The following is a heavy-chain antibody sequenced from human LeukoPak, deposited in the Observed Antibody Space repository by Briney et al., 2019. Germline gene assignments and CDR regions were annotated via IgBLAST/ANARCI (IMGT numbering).Heavy chain of an antibody. CDR3: AMSEGNWFDP. CDR2: INPNSGNT. V-gene: IGHV1-8*03. J-gene: IGHJ5*02. CDR1: GYTFTTYD. Sequence: ASVKVSCKASGYTFTTYDINWVRQATGQGLQWMGWINPNSGNTGYAQKFQGRITITRNTSISTVYMELSSLRSEDTAVYYCAMSEGNWFDPWGQGTLVTVSS.